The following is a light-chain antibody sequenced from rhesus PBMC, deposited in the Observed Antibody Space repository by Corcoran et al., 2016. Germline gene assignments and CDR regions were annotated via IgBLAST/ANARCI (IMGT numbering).Light chain of an antibody. Sequence: EIVLTQSPAFQSVPLKEKVTITCQASQSIGSSLHWYQQKSDQSPKLLFKAASQSLAGVPSRFSGSGCGTEFTRTINRLEAEDAATYYCQQSSSCPYSFGHGTKVEIK. J-gene: IGKJ2*01. CDR3: QQSSSCPYS. CDR2: AAS. CDR1: QSIGSS. V-gene: IGKV6-55*01.